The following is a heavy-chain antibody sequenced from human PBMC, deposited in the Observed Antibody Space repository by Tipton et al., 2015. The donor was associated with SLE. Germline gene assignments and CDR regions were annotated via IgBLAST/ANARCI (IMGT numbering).Heavy chain of an antibody. CDR3: ARADSSSSGFYFDY. D-gene: IGHD6-6*01. Sequence: TLSLTCTVSGGSISSYYWSWIRQPPGKGLEWIGYIYYSGSTNYNPSLKSRVTISVDTSKNQFSLKLSSVTAADTAVYYCARADSSSSGFYFDYWGQGTLVTVSS. V-gene: IGHV4-59*01. J-gene: IGHJ4*02. CDR2: IYYSGST. CDR1: GGSISSYY.